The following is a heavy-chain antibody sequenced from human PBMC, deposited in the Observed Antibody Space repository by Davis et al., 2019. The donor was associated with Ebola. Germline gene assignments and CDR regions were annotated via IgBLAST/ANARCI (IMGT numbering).Heavy chain of an antibody. Sequence: PGGSLRLSCAASEFTFRSYWMSWVRQAPGKGLVYVSRISSDGGITSYADSVKGRFTISRDNAKSTLYLQMNSLTAEDTAVYYCVRTTYGAPEYWGQGTLVTVSS. CDR1: EFTFRSYW. CDR3: VRTTYGAPEY. V-gene: IGHV3-74*01. J-gene: IGHJ4*02. CDR2: ISSDGGIT. D-gene: IGHD4-17*01.